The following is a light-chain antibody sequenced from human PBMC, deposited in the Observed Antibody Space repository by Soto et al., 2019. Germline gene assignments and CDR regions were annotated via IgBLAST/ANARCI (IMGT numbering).Light chain of an antibody. CDR2: EVS. Sequence: QSALTQPASVSGSPGQSITISCTGTSSDVGGYNYVSWYQQHPGKAPKLMIYEVSQRPSGVPDRFSGSKSGNTASLTISGLQAEDEADYYCSSFTSRFTFVFGTGTKVTVL. J-gene: IGLJ1*01. CDR3: SSFTSRFTFV. V-gene: IGLV2-14*01. CDR1: SSDVGGYNY.